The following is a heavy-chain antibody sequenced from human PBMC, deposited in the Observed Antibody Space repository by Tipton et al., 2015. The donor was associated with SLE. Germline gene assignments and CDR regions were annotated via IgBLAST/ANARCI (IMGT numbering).Heavy chain of an antibody. CDR2: IYYSGST. CDR3: ARGEMATETGV. V-gene: IGHV4-30-4*01. Sequence: TLSLTCTVSGGSISSGDYYWSWIRQPPGKGLEWIGYIYYSGSTYYNPSLKSRVTISVDTSKNQFSLKLSSVTAADTAVYYCARGEMATETGVWGQGTLVTVSS. J-gene: IGHJ4*02. CDR1: GGSISSGDYY. D-gene: IGHD5-24*01.